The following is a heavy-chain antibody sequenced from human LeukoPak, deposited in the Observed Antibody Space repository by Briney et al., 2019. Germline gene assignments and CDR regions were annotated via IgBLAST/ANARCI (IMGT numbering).Heavy chain of an antibody. D-gene: IGHD3-10*01. CDR1: GCTFSSYA. Sequence: SVKVSCKASGCTFSSYAISWVRQAPGQGLEWMGGIIPIFGTANYAQKFQGRVTITADESTSTAYMELSSLRSEDTAVYYCARHMVRGVIEMVFDYWGQGTLVTVSS. CDR3: ARHMVRGVIEMVFDY. CDR2: IIPIFGTA. V-gene: IGHV1-69*13. J-gene: IGHJ4*02.